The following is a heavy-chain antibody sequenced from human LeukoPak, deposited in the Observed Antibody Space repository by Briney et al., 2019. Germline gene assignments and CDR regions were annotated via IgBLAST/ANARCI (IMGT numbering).Heavy chain of an antibody. Sequence: GSLRLSCAASGFTFSSYAMSWVRQPPEKGLEWIGSISHIGGTYYSPSLKSRITISVDTSKNQFTLKLSSVTAADTAVYYCARHGGTRVTLVQVYYFDYWGQGTLVTVSS. CDR3: ARHGGTRVTLVQVYYFDY. CDR1: GFTFSSYA. J-gene: IGHJ4*02. CDR2: ISHIGGT. V-gene: IGHV4-38-2*01. D-gene: IGHD4-11*01.